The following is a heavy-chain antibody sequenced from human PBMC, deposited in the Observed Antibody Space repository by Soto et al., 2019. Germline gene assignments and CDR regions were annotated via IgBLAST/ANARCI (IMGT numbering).Heavy chain of an antibody. D-gene: IGHD4-17*01. J-gene: IGHJ4*02. V-gene: IGHV1-3*01. Sequence: ASVKVSCKASGYTFTSYAMHWVRQAPGQRLEWMGWINAGNGNTKYSRKFQGRVTITRDTSASTAYMELSSLRSEDTAVYYCARAGYGDLSGTFDYWGQGTLVTVSS. CDR2: INAGNGNT. CDR3: ARAGYGDLSGTFDY. CDR1: GYTFTSYA.